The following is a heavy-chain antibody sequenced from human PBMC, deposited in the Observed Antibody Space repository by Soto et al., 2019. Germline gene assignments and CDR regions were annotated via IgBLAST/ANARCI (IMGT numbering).Heavy chain of an antibody. CDR1: GFTFSSYA. J-gene: IGHJ4*02. CDR2: ISGSGGST. D-gene: IGHD5-18*01. V-gene: IGHV3-23*01. CDR3: AKDRGGYSYGYKVEYYFDY. Sequence: EVQLLESGGGLVQPGGSLRLSCAASGFTFSSYAMSWVRQAPGKGLEWVSAISGSGGSTYYADSVKGRFTISRDNSKNTLYLQMNSLRAEDTAVYYCAKDRGGYSYGYKVEYYFDYWGQGTLVTVSS.